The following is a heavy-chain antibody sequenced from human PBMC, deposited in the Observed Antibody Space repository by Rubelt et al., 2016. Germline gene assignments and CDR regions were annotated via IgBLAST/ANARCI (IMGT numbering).Heavy chain of an antibody. CDR1: GGSFSGYY. V-gene: IGHV4-34*01. CDR2: INHSGST. J-gene: IGHJ6*02. D-gene: IGHD3-16*01. CDR3: ARWGTNYYYYYYGMDV. Sequence: QVQLQQWGAGLLKPSETLSLTCAVYGGSFSGYYWSWIRQPPGKGLEWIGEINHSGSTNYYPSLKGRVTISVDTSKNQFSLKLSSVTAADTAVYYCARWGTNYYYYYYGMDVWGQGTTVTVSS.